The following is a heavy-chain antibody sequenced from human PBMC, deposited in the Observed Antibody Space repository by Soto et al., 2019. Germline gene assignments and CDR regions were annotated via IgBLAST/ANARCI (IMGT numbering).Heavy chain of an antibody. Sequence: QVQLVQSGAEVKKPGASVKVSCKASGYTFTSYDINWVRQAPGQGLEYLGWMNPNSGNTGYVQKFQGRVTMTRNSATRTAYREVSSLRSADTAVYYYARAINYGDCSGWFDPWGQGTLVTVSS. D-gene: IGHD2-21*02. CDR3: ARAINYGDCSGWFDP. V-gene: IGHV1-8*01. J-gene: IGHJ5*02. CDR1: GYTFTSYD. CDR2: MNPNSGNT.